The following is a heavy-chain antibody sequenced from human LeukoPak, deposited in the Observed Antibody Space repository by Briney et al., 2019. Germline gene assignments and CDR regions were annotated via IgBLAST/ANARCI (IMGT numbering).Heavy chain of an antibody. CDR1: GGSITQTNY. V-gene: IGHV4-4*02. J-gene: IGHJ4*02. CDR3: AREGGSYRPLDY. D-gene: IGHD3-16*02. Sequence: PSGTLSLTCDVSGGSITQTNYWTWVRRPPGKGREWIGEVNLKGVPNYNPSLLRRVAISVDTSANHVSLQMTSVTAADTAVYYCAREGGSYRPLDYPRQATMVSVCS. CDR2: VNLKGVP.